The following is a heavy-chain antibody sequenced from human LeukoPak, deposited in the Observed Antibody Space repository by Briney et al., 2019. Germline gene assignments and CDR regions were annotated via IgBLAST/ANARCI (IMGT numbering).Heavy chain of an antibody. CDR2: ISDSGGKT. Sequence: PGGSLRLSCAASGFTFSTFSNYGMSWVRQAPGKGLEWVSAISDSGGKTYYADSMKGRFTISRDNSKNTLYLQMNSLRAEDTAVYYCARDWYRNRPFDYWGQGTLVTVSS. CDR3: ARDWYRNRPFDY. CDR1: GFTFSTFSNYG. D-gene: IGHD1-1*01. V-gene: IGHV3-23*01. J-gene: IGHJ4*02.